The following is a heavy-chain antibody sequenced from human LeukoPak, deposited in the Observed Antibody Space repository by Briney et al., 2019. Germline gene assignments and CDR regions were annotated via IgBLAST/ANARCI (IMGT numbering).Heavy chain of an antibody. CDR1: GYTFTFYY. J-gene: IGHJ4*02. D-gene: IGHD6-13*01. Sequence: ASVTVSFTASGYTFTFYYMHWVRQAPGQGLEWMGWINPNSGGTNYAQKFQGRVTMTRDTSISTAYMELSRLTSDDTAVYYCARAGSSSRWVNDDWGQGTLVTVSS. CDR2: INPNSGGT. CDR3: ARAGSSSRWVNDD. V-gene: IGHV1-2*02.